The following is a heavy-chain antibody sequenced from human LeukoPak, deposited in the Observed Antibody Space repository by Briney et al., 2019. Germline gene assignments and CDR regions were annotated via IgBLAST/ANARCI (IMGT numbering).Heavy chain of an antibody. J-gene: IGHJ4*02. CDR3: ARVDGAYYDFGSGYETVTFFDC. D-gene: IGHD3-3*01. CDR2: ISAVNGNT. V-gene: IGHV1-18*01. Sequence: ASVTVSCKPSGYTLTSYVIRWVRQAPGQGLEWVGWISAVNGNTNYAQKLQGRVTMTTDTSPSTAYMELRSPRSDDTCVYYWARVDGAYYDFGSGYETVTFFDCWGQGTLVTASS. CDR1: GYTLTSYV.